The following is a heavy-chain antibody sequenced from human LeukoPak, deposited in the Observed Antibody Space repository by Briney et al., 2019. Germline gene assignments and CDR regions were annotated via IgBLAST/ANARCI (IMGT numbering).Heavy chain of an antibody. Sequence: GESLKISCKGSGYSFTSYWIGWVRQMPGKGLEWMGIIYPGDSDTRYSPSFQGQVTISADKSISTAYLQWSSLEASDTAMYYCARRKSLRVYAFDIWGQGTMVTVSS. CDR3: ARRKSLRVYAFDI. J-gene: IGHJ3*02. CDR1: GYSFTSYW. CDR2: IYPGDSDT. V-gene: IGHV5-51*01. D-gene: IGHD3-3*01.